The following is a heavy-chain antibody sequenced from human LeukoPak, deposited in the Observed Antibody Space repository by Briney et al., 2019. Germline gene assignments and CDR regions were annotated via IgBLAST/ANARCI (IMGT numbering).Heavy chain of an antibody. CDR2: ISSSSSYI. CDR3: ARARYHYDNTGHSYWYFDL. J-gene: IGHJ2*01. CDR1: GFTFSIYS. D-gene: IGHD3-22*01. V-gene: IGHV3-21*01. Sequence: GGSLRLSCAASGFTFSIYSMNWVRQAPGKGLEWVSSISSSSSYIYYADSVKGRFTISRDNAKNSLYLQMNSLRAEDTAVYYCARARYHYDNTGHSYWYFDLWGRGTLVTVSS.